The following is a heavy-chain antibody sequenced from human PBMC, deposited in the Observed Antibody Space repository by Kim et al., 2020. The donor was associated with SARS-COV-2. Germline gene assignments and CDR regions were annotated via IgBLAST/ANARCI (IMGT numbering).Heavy chain of an antibody. D-gene: IGHD2-21*01. J-gene: IGHJ5*02. Sequence: DGSDKYYGGSVKGRFSISRDNAKNSLYLQMNSLRAEDTAVYYCARGGVIAWGQGTLVTVSS. CDR3: ARGGVIA. CDR2: DGSDK. V-gene: IGHV3-7*04.